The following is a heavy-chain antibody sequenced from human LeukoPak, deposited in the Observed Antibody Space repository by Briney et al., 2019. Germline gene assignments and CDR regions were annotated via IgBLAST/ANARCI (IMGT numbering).Heavy chain of an antibody. Sequence: PSETLSLTCAVYGGSFSGYYWSWIRQPPGKGLEWIGEVNHSGSTNYNPSLKSRVTISVDTSKNQFSLKLSSVTAADTAVYYCARRPDIVVVVAATWANWFDPWGQGTLVTVSS. J-gene: IGHJ5*02. V-gene: IGHV4-34*01. CDR1: GGSFSGYY. CDR3: ARRPDIVVVVAATWANWFDP. D-gene: IGHD2-15*01. CDR2: VNHSGST.